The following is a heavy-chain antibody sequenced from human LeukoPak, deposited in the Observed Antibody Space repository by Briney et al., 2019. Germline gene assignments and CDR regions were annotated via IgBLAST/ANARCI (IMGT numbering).Heavy chain of an antibody. CDR3: TTYYYDTSGYSTMVLDY. J-gene: IGHJ4*02. Sequence: GGSLRLSCAASGFTFSNAWMTWIRQAPGKGLEWVGRIKSKTDGGTSDYAAPVKGRFTISRDDSKNTMFLQMNSLKTEDTAVYYCTTYYYDTSGYSTMVLDYWGQGNLVTVSS. CDR2: IKSKTDGGTS. V-gene: IGHV3-15*01. CDR1: GFTFSNAW. D-gene: IGHD3-22*01.